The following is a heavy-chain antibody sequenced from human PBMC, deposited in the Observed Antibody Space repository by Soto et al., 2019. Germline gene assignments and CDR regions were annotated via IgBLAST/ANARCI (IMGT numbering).Heavy chain of an antibody. CDR2: ISAYNGNT. D-gene: IGHD3-22*01. Sequence: QVQLVQSGAEVKKPGASVKVSCKASGYTLTSYGISWVRQAPGQGLEWMGWISAYNGNTNYAQKLQGRVTMTTDTSTSTAYMELRSLRSDDTAVYYCARGNYYDSSGYYPHAFDIWGQGTMVTVSS. V-gene: IGHV1-18*04. J-gene: IGHJ3*02. CDR1: GYTLTSYG. CDR3: ARGNYYDSSGYYPHAFDI.